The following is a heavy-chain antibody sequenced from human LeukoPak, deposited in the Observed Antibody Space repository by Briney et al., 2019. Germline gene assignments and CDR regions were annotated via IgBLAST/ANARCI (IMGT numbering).Heavy chain of an antibody. V-gene: IGHV4-34*01. CDR2: INHSGST. CDR3: ARVGVTYSYGYGGYSYYGMDV. CDR1: GESFSGYY. J-gene: IGHJ6*02. Sequence: PSETLSLTCVVYGESFSGYYWSWIRQPPGKGLEWIGKINHSGSTNYNPSLKSRVTISVDTSKNQFSLKLSSVTAADTAVYYCARVGVTYSYGYGGYSYYGMDVWGQGTTVTVSS. D-gene: IGHD5-18*01.